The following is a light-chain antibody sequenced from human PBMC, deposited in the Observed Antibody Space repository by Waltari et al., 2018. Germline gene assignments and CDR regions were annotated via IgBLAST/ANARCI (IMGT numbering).Light chain of an antibody. CDR3: QSYASSLSASV. J-gene: IGLJ3*02. CDR1: SSNIGAGSD. CDR2: TNN. V-gene: IGLV1-40*01. Sequence: QSGLTQPPSVSGAPGQRVTISCTGSSSNIGAGSDVPWSQLLPGTAPKLLIYTNNNRPTAVPYRFPCSKSGTSASLAITGLQVEDEADYYCQSYASSLSASVFGGGTKLTVL.